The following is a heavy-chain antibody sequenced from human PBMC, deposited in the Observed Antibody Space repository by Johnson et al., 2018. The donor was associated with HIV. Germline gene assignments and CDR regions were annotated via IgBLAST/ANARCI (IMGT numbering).Heavy chain of an antibody. V-gene: IGHV3-66*01. CDR3: ARDRGGMGYAFDI. CDR1: GFTISNNY. D-gene: IGHD3-16*01. J-gene: IGHJ3*02. Sequence: VQLVESGGGLVQPGGSLRLACVASGFTISNNYMSWVRQAPGKGLEWVSIIYSGGSAFYADSVKGRFTISRDNSKNTLYLQMDSLRIEDTAVYYCARDRGGMGYAFDIWGHGTKVSVSS. CDR2: IYSGGSA.